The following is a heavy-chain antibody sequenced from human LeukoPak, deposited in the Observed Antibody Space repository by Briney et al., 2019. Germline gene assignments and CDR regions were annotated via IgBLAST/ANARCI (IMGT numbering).Heavy chain of an antibody. CDR3: ARDRVGYGLDY. D-gene: IGHD5-18*01. J-gene: IGHJ4*02. V-gene: IGHV4-59*11. Sequence: SETLSLTCVVSSGSINNQYWTCIRQPPGKGLEWIGYIYDTGNTNYNPSLKSRVNISIDKSKNQFSLKLTSVTAADTAVYYCARDRVGYGLDYWGQGTLVTVSS. CDR1: SGSINNQY. CDR2: IYDTGNT.